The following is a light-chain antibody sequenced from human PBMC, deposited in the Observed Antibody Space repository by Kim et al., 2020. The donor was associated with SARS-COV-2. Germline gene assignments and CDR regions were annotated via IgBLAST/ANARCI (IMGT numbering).Light chain of an antibody. Sequence: SPGERATLACRASQSVSSSYLAWYQQKPGQAPRLLIYGASSWATGIPDRFSGSGSGTDFTLTISRLEPEDFAVYYCQQYGSSPRTFGQGTRLEIK. CDR2: GAS. V-gene: IGKV3-20*01. J-gene: IGKJ5*01. CDR3: QQYGSSPRT. CDR1: QSVSSSY.